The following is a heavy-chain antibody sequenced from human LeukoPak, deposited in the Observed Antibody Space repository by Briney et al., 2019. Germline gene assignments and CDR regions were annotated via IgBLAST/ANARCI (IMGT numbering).Heavy chain of an antibody. D-gene: IGHD2-2*01. CDR1: GFTFSSYS. CDR3: ARDLHAGSTRDYYSGMDV. J-gene: IGHJ6*02. Sequence: GGSLRLSCAASGFTFSSYSMNWVRQAPGKGLEWVSSISGTVSDIYSADSVKGRFTISRDNAKNSLYLQMNSLRAEDTAVYYCARDLHAGSTRDYYSGMDVWGQGTTGTLSS. V-gene: IGHV3-21*01. CDR2: ISGTVSDI.